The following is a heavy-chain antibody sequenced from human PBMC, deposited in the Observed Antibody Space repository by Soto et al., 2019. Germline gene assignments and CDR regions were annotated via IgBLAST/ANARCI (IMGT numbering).Heavy chain of an antibody. V-gene: IGHV3-23*01. J-gene: IGHJ4*02. CDR2: ISLDYST. CDR1: GFTFSTSA. D-gene: IGHD3-16*01. Sequence: VHLLESGGDLVQPGGSLRLSCAGTGFTFSTSAMNWVRQAPGRGLEWVSHISLDYSTYYEDFVKGRFTVSRDNSNNTLPLQMSSLRDEDKAVYYCAKHQGSRYAIDFWGQGTXXXXSP. CDR3: AKHQGSRYAIDF.